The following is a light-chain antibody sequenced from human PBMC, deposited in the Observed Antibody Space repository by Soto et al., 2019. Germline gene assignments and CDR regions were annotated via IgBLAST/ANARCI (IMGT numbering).Light chain of an antibody. V-gene: IGLV2-14*01. CDR2: EVS. CDR3: TSYRSRTTVVV. CDR1: SSDVGSHNF. J-gene: IGLJ2*01. Sequence: QSALTQPASVSGSPGQSITISCTGTSSDVGSHNFVSWYQQHPGKPPKLVISEVSNRPSGVSDRFSGSTSGNTASLTISGLQAEDEADYYCTSYRSRTTVVVFGGGTKLTV.